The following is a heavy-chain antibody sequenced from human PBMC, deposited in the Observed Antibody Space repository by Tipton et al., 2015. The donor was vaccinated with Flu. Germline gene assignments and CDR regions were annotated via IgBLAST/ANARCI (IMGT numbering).Heavy chain of an antibody. V-gene: IGHV4-61*01. CDR3: ARRGLGWGTYRPQDALDL. D-gene: IGHD3-16*02. CDR1: GNSVSSPSYY. CDR2: IYHTGST. Sequence: GLVKPSETLSLTCAVSGNSVSSPSYYWSWIRQTPGKGLEWIGNIYHTGSTNYNPSLKSRVTISVDMSKNQFSLRLTSVTAADTAVYYCARRGLGWGTYRPQDALDLWGQGTMVTVSS. J-gene: IGHJ3*01.